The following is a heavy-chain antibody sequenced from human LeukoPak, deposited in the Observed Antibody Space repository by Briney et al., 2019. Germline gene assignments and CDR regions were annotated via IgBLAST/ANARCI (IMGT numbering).Heavy chain of an antibody. CDR1: GFTFSDHY. D-gene: IGHD3-3*01. CDR2: IKQDGSEK. CDR3: ARDRNTDFWSGYYTNYFDY. J-gene: IGHJ4*02. V-gene: IGHV3-7*01. Sequence: GGSLRLSCAASGFTFSDHYIDWVRQAPGKGLEWVANIKQDGSEKYYVDSVKGRFTISRDNAKNSLYLQMNSLRAEDTAVYYCARDRNTDFWSGYYTNYFDYWGQGTLVTVSS.